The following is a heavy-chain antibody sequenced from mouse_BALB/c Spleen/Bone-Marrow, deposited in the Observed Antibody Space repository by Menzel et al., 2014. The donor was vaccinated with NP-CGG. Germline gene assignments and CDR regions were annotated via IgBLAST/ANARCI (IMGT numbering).Heavy chain of an antibody. V-gene: IGHV1-66*01. J-gene: IGHJ4*01. CDR3: SREITRYAVDY. Sequence: VKQRPGQGLEWIGWIYPGNVNTKYNEKFKGKATLTADKSSSTAYIQLSSLTSDDSAVYFCSREITRYAVDYWGQGTSVTVSS. D-gene: IGHD2-4*01. CDR2: IYPGNVNT.